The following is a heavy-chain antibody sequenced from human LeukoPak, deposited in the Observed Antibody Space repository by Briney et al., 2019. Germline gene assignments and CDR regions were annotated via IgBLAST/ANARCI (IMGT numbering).Heavy chain of an antibody. Sequence: PGRSLRLSCAASGFTFSSYGMHWVRQAPGKGLEWVAVISYDGSNKYYADSVKGRFTISRDNSKNTLYLQMNSLRSDDTAVYYCARAITMVRGAPWGQGTLVTVSS. CDR1: GFTFSSYG. J-gene: IGHJ5*02. V-gene: IGHV3-30*03. CDR2: ISYDGSNK. D-gene: IGHD3-10*01. CDR3: ARAITMVRGAP.